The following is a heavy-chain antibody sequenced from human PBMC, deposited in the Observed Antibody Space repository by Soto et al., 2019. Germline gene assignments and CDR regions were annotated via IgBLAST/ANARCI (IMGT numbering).Heavy chain of an antibody. Sequence: EVQLLESGGGLEQPGGSLRLSCAASGFTFNIYAMTWVRRAPGKGLECVSTIDKSGGITYYADSVKGRFTIARDNSKNTLYLQMNSLRAEDTAVYYCAKSGNEVSDNNAYYYFDHWGQGTLVTVSS. CDR3: AKSGNEVSDNNAYYYFDH. J-gene: IGHJ4*02. CDR1: GFTFNIYA. V-gene: IGHV3-23*01. D-gene: IGHD3-10*01. CDR2: IDKSGGIT.